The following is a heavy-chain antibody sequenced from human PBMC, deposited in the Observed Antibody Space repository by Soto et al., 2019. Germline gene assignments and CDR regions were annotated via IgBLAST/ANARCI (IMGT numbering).Heavy chain of an antibody. V-gene: IGHV3-11*01. CDR1: GFTFSDYY. Sequence: QVQLVESGGGVVKPGGSLRLSCAASGFTFSDYYMSWIRQAPVKGLEWVSYISSSGDTIHYAESVNGRFTVSRDNAKHSLYLQMNRLRAADTAVYYCASAYKVWVDGDWFDPWGQGTLVTVSS. J-gene: IGHJ5*02. CDR2: ISSSGDTI. D-gene: IGHD1-20*01. CDR3: ASAYKVWVDGDWFDP.